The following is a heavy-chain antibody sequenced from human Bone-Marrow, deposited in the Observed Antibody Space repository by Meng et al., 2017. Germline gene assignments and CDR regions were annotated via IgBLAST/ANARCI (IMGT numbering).Heavy chain of an antibody. D-gene: IGHD4-17*01. CDR2: ISSSGSTI. J-gene: IGHJ4*02. V-gene: IGHV3-11*01. Sequence: GESLKISCAASGFTFSDYYMSWIRQAPGKGLEWVSYISSSGSTIYYADSVKGRFTISRDNAKNSLYLQMNSLRAEDTAVYYCARGSRYDYGDYVGWGQGPLVTVSS. CDR1: GFTFSDYY. CDR3: ARGSRYDYGDYVG.